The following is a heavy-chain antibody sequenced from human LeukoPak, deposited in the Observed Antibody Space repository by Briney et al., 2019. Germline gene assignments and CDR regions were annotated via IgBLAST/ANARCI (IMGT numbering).Heavy chain of an antibody. D-gene: IGHD5-18*01. V-gene: IGHV6-1*01. J-gene: IGHJ6*03. CDR1: GDSASRNSAA. CDR3: ARDGSAISWNYYMDV. Sequence: KRLQTPSLTSALSGDSASRNSAARNWISQSPSRGIEWLGRTYYKSKWYNDYAVSVKSRITINPDTYKNQFSLQLNSVTPEDTAVYYCARDGSAISWNYYMDVWGKGTTVIVSS. CDR2: TYYKSKWYN.